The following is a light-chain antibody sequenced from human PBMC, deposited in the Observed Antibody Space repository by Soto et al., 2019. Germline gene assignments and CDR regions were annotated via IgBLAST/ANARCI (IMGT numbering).Light chain of an antibody. Sequence: QSALTQPRSVSGSPGQSVTISCTGTSSDVGGYNYVSWYQQHPGKAPKLMIYDVSKRPSGFPDRFSGSKSGNTASLTISGLQAEDEADYYCCSYTGGHTSHMVFGGGTKLTVL. CDR2: DVS. J-gene: IGLJ2*01. V-gene: IGLV2-11*01. CDR1: SSDVGGYNY. CDR3: CSYTGGHTSHMV.